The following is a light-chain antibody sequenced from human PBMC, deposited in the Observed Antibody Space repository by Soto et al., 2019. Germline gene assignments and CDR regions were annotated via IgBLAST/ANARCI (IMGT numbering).Light chain of an antibody. CDR2: KAS. J-gene: IGKJ1*01. CDR3: QQYNSYSRT. CDR1: QSISSW. Sequence: DIQMTQSPSTLSASVGDRVTITCRARQSISSWLAWYQQKPGKAPKLLLYKASSLESGVPSRFSGSGSGTEFTLTISSLQPDDFATYYCQQYNSYSRTFGQGTKGEIK. V-gene: IGKV1-5*03.